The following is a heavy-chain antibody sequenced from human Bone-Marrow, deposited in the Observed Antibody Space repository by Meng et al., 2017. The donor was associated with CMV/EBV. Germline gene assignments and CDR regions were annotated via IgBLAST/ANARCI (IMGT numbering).Heavy chain of an antibody. D-gene: IGHD1-26*01. CDR3: AKDMEAGSYLTYYYYYGMDV. V-gene: IGHV3-23*01. CDR2: IGASGANT. J-gene: IGHJ6*02. Sequence: GGSLRLSCAASGFTFSSYAMSWVRQAPGKGLEWVSLIGASGANTYYADSVKGRFTISRDNSKNTLYLQMNSLRVEDTAVYYCAKDMEAGSYLTYYYYYGMDVWGQGTTVTVSS. CDR1: GFTFSSYA.